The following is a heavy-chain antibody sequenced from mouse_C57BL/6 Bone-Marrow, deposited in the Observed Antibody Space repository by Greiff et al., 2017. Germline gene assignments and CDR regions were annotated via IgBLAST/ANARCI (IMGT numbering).Heavy chain of an antibody. Sequence: QVQLQQSGAELVRPGTSVKISCKASGYTFTNYWIGWAKQRPGHGLEWIGDIYPGGGYTNYNEKFKGKATLTADKSSSTAYMQVSSLTSEDSAIYYCARRPDFDYWGQGTTLTVSS. CDR3: ARRPDFDY. CDR2: IYPGGGYT. V-gene: IGHV1-63*01. J-gene: IGHJ2*01. CDR1: GYTFTNYW.